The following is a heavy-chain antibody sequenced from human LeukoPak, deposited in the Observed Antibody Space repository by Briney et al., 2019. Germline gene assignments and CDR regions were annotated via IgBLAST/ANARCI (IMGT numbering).Heavy chain of an antibody. CDR2: ISGGSGST. Sequence: PGGSLRLSCAAPGFIFSNYAIIWVRQAPGKGLEWVSTISGGSGSTYYADSVRGRFTISRDNSKNTLYLQMNSLRVEDTAVYYCAKGSSGGSWYYFDYWGQGTLVTVSS. J-gene: IGHJ4*02. CDR1: GFIFSNYA. D-gene: IGHD2-15*01. CDR3: AKGSSGGSWYYFDY. V-gene: IGHV3-23*01.